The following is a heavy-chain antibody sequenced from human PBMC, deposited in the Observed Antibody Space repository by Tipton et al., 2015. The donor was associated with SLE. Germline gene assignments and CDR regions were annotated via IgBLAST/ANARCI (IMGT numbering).Heavy chain of an antibody. Sequence: LRLSCTVSGGSISSYYWSWIRQSPGKGLEWIGYIYYSGTTYYNPSLKSRVTISLDSSKNQFSLKLSSVTAADTAVHYCARTVSGDNGGGFDAFDMWGQGTFVTVSS. J-gene: IGHJ3*02. V-gene: IGHV4-59*06. D-gene: IGHD2-15*01. CDR2: IYYSGTT. CDR1: GGSISSYY. CDR3: ARTVSGDNGGGFDAFDM.